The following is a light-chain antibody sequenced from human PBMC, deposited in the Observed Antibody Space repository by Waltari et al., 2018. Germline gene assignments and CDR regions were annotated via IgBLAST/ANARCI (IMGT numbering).Light chain of an antibody. CDR3: CSNVGSSVF. Sequence: QSALTQPASVSGSPGPSIPISCTGFSRHVGSSNLLSGYQKHPGKAPKLLIYEGNRRPSGVSNRFSGSKSDNTASLTLSGLQAEDEADYYCCSNVGSSVFFGGGTKLTVL. V-gene: IGLV2-23*03. CDR1: SRHVGSSNL. J-gene: IGLJ2*01. CDR2: EGN.